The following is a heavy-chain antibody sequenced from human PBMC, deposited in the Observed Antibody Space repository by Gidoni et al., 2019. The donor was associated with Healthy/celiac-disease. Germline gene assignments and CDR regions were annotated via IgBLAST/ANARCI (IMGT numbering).Heavy chain of an antibody. D-gene: IGHD3-22*01. CDR1: GFPFSRYA. J-gene: IGHJ4*02. CDR2: ISYDGSNK. V-gene: IGHV3-30*04. Sequence: QVQLVESGGGVVQPGRSLSLSCAASGFPFSRYAINWVSQAPGKGLEWVAVISYDGSNKYYADSVKGRFTIYRDNSKNTLYLQMNSLRAEDTAVYYCAREYASYDSSGYYSYYFDYWGQGTLVTVSS. CDR3: AREYASYDSSGYYSYYFDY.